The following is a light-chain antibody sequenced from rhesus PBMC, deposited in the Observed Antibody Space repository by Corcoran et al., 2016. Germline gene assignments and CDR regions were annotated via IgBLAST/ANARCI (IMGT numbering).Light chain of an antibody. Sequence: DIQMTQPPSSLSASVGDTITITCRASRVINSCLNWFQQKPGKAPRLLICDASHLESGVPSRFSGHGTGTGFTLTISRLQPEDFATYYCLQHNSYPLPFGPGTKLDLK. CDR2: DAS. CDR1: RVINSC. J-gene: IGKJ3*01. CDR3: LQHNSYPLP. V-gene: IGKV1-28*02.